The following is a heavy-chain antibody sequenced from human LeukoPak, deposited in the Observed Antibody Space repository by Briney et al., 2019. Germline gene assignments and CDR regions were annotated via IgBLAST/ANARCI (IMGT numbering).Heavy chain of an antibody. CDR2: MNPNSGNT. CDR1: GYTFTSYD. D-gene: IGHD6-19*01. J-gene: IGHJ2*01. CDR3: ARPIAVAGGWYFDL. V-gene: IGHV1-8*01. Sequence: ASVKVSCKASGYTFTSYDINWVRQATGQGLEWMGWMNPNSGNTGYAQKFQGRVTMTRNTSTSTAYMELSSLRSEDTAVYYCARPIAVAGGWYFDLWGRGTLVTVSS.